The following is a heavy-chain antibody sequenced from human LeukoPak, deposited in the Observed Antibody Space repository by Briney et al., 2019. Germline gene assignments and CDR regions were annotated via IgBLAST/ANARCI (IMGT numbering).Heavy chain of an antibody. Sequence: SETLSLTCAVYGGSFSGYYWSWIRQPPGKGLEWIGETNHSGSTNYNPSLKSRVTISVDTSKNQFSLKLSSVTAADTAGYYCARGGRVTRRYYMDVWGKGTTVTVSS. V-gene: IGHV4-34*01. D-gene: IGHD4-23*01. CDR2: TNHSGST. J-gene: IGHJ6*03. CDR3: ARGGRVTRRYYMDV. CDR1: GGSFSGYY.